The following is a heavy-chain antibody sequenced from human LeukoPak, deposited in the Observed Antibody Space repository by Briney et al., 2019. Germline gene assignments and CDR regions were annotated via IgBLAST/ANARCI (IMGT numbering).Heavy chain of an antibody. CDR3: ARARDSSGRHFDY. V-gene: IGHV4-30-4*07. D-gene: IGHD6-6*01. J-gene: IGHJ4*02. CDR1: GGSISSGGYS. Sequence: SETLSLTCAVSGGSISSGGYSWSWIRQPPGKGLEWIGYIYYSGSTYYNPSLKSRVTISVDTSKNQFSLKLSSVTAADTAVYYCARARDSSGRHFDYWGQGTLVTVSS. CDR2: IYYSGST.